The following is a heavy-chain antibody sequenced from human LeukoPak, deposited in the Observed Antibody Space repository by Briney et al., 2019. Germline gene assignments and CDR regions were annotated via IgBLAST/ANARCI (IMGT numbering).Heavy chain of an antibody. Sequence: PGGSLRLSCAASGFTFSSYAMSWVRQAPGKGLEWVSAISGSGGSTYYADSVKGRFTISRDNSKNTLYLQMNSLRAEDTAVYYCAKPPIVDSSGCYYGGPFDYWGQGTLVTVSS. D-gene: IGHD3-22*01. CDR2: ISGSGGST. CDR1: GFTFSSYA. J-gene: IGHJ4*02. V-gene: IGHV3-23*01. CDR3: AKPPIVDSSGCYYGGPFDY.